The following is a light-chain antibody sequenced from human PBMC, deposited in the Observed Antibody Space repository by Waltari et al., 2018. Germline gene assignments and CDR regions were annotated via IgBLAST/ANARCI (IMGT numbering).Light chain of an antibody. J-gene: IGKJ4*01. V-gene: IGKV1-5*03. CDR2: KAF. Sequence: DIQMTQSPSTLSASVGNRVTITCRASQSINGWLAWYQRKPGKAPKLLIYKAFTFESGVTSRFIGSGSVTQFTLTINSLQPDDVATYYCQHYSGYPLTFGGGTKVDIK. CDR3: QHYSGYPLT. CDR1: QSINGW.